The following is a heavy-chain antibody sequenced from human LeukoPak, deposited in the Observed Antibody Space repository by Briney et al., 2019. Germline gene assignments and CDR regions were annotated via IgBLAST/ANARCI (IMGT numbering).Heavy chain of an antibody. Sequence: GESLKISCKGSGYSFTSYWIGWVRQMPGKGLEWMGIIYPGDSDTRYSPSFQGQVTISADKSISTAYLQWSSLKASDTAMYYCARRLRAAAGDGAFDIWGQGTMVTVSS. D-gene: IGHD6-13*01. CDR2: IYPGDSDT. CDR3: ARRLRAAAGDGAFDI. CDR1: GYSFTSYW. J-gene: IGHJ3*02. V-gene: IGHV5-51*01.